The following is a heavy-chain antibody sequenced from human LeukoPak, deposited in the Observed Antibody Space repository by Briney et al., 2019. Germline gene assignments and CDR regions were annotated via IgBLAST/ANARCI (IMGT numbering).Heavy chain of an antibody. CDR2: IYYSGST. J-gene: IGHJ6*02. V-gene: IGHV4-59*01. Sequence: SETLSLTCTVSGGSISSYYWSWIRQPPGKGLEWIGYIYYSGSTNYNPSLKSRVTISVDTSKNQFSLKLSAVTAADMAVYYCARVGAVVVTASYYYYYGMDVWGQGTTVTVSS. CDR3: ARVGAVVVTASYYYYYGMDV. D-gene: IGHD2-21*02. CDR1: GGSISSYY.